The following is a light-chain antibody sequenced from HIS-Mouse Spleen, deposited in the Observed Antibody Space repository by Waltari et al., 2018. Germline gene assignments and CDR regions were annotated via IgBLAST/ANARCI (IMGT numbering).Light chain of an antibody. Sequence: QSVLTQPPSASGTPGQRVTISCSGSSSNIGSNTVNWYQQLPGTAPKLLIYRNNQRPSGVPDRFSGSKSGTSASLAISGLQSEDEADYYCAAWDYSLNGWVFGGGTKLTVL. V-gene: IGLV1-44*01. CDR3: AAWDYSLNGWV. CDR1: SSNIGSNT. CDR2: RNN. J-gene: IGLJ3*02.